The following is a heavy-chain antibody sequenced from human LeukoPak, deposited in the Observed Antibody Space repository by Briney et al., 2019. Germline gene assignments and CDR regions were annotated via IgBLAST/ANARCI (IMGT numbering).Heavy chain of an antibody. J-gene: IGHJ4*02. D-gene: IGHD2-15*01. CDR3: ANVGSSPVW. Sequence: AGGSLRLSCAASGFTFSSYAMSWVRQAPGKGLEWVSAISGGGVSTYYADSVKGRFSVSRDNSKNTLYLQMNSLRAEDTAVYYCANVGSSPVWWGQGTLVTVSS. V-gene: IGHV3-23*01. CDR2: ISGGGVST. CDR1: GFTFSSYA.